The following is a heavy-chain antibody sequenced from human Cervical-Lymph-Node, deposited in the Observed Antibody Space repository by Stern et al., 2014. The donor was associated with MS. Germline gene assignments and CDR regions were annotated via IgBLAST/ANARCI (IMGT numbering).Heavy chain of an antibody. CDR1: GYSFTSYS. J-gene: IGHJ4*02. CDR3: ARQGRDYGDAFYFDH. V-gene: IGHV1-18*01. Sequence: QMQLVQSGAEVKRPGASVKVSCKASGYSFTSYSLSWVRQAPGQGLEWLGWISTDSGNTKYAQRLQGGVTMTTDTSSNTAYMELRGLTSDDTAVYYCARQGRDYGDAFYFDHWGQGTLVTVSS. D-gene: IGHD4-17*01. CDR2: ISTDSGNT.